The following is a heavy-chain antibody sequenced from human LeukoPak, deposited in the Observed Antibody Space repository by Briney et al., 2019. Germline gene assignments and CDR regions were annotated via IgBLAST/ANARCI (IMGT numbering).Heavy chain of an antibody. CDR2: MNPNSGNT. V-gene: IGHV1-8*01. CDR1: GYTFTSYD. CDR3: ARDPLSYSSSYQD. Sequence: ASVKVSCKASGYTFTSYDINWVRQATGQGLEWMGWMNPNSGNTGYAQKFQGRVTMTRDTSISTAYVELSSLRSEDTAVYYCARDPLSYSSSYQDWGQGTLVTVSS. D-gene: IGHD6-13*01. J-gene: IGHJ1*01.